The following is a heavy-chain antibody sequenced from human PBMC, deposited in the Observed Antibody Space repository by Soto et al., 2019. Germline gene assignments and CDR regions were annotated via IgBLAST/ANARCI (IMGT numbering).Heavy chain of an antibody. CDR2: IGVGSGNR. CDR3: AALGVNFDH. D-gene: IGHD2-8*01. Sequence: SVKVSCKASGFTFTSSAVQWVRQARGQRLEWIGWIGVGSGNRHYAQKFQERVTITRDMSTNTAYMELSSLRSEDTAVYYCAALGVNFDHWGQGTLGNVSS. V-gene: IGHV1-58*01. J-gene: IGHJ4*02. CDR1: GFTFTSSA.